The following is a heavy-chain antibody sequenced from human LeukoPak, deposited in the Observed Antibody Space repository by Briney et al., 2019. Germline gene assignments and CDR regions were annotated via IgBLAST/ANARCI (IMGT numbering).Heavy chain of an antibody. CDR1: RGSISPYY. J-gene: IGHJ4*02. Sequence: PSETLSLTCTVSRGSISPYYWSWIRQPPGKGLEWIGYVSSSGSTNYNPSLKSRATISVDRSKNQLSLKLSSVTAADTAVYCCARLVSSSLDYWGQGALVTVSS. D-gene: IGHD6-13*01. V-gene: IGHV4-59*08. CDR2: VSSSGST. CDR3: ARLVSSSLDY.